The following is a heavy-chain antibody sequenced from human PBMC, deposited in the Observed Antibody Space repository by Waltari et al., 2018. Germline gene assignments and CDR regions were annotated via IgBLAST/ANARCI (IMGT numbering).Heavy chain of an antibody. CDR2: SNSDGSST. V-gene: IGHV3-74*01. CDR3: ARNYYGSGSSHAALPY. D-gene: IGHD3-10*01. Sequence: EVQLVESGGGLVQPGGSLRLSCAASGFTFSDYWMQWVRQAPGKGLVWVSRSNSDGSSTIYADSVKGRFTISRDNAKNTLYLQMNSLRAEDTAVYYCARNYYGSGSSHAALPYWGQGTLVTVSS. J-gene: IGHJ4*02. CDR1: GFTFSDYW.